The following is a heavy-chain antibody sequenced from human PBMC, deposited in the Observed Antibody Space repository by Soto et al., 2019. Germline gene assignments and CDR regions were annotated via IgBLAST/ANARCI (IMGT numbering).Heavy chain of an antibody. CDR2: INPSGGST. CDR1: GYTFTSYY. D-gene: IGHD6-13*01. V-gene: IGHV1-46*03. CDR3: ARAAAGTPEYFQH. Sequence: ASVKVSCKASGYTFTSYYMHWVRQAPGQGLEWMGIINPSGGSTSYAQKFQGRVTMTRDTSTSTVYMELSSLRSEDTAVYYCARAAAGTPEYFQHWGQGTLVTSPQ. J-gene: IGHJ1*01.